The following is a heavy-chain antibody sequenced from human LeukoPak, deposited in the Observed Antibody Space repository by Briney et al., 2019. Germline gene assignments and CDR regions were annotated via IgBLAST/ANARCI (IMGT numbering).Heavy chain of an antibody. Sequence: GGSLRLSCAASGFTFSDYYMSWIRQAPGKGLEWVSYISSSGSTIYYADSVKGRFTISGDNAKNSLYLQMNSLRAEDTAVYYCARSQTYYYDSSGYYYYWGQGTLVTVSS. D-gene: IGHD3-22*01. J-gene: IGHJ4*02. V-gene: IGHV3-11*01. CDR2: ISSSGSTI. CDR3: ARSQTYYYDSSGYYYY. CDR1: GFTFSDYY.